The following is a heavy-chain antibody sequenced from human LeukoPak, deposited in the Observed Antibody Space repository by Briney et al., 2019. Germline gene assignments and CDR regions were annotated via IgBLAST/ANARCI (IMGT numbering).Heavy chain of an antibody. J-gene: IGHJ4*02. CDR1: GFTFSSYS. V-gene: IGHV3-48*01. CDR3: ARDDSSGYFFDQ. Sequence: PGVSMRLSCAASGFTFSSYSMNWVRQAPGKGLEWVSYISSTGSIIYYADSVKGRFTISRDNAKKSLYLQMNRMRAEDTAVYYCARDDSSGYFFDQWGQGTLVTVSS. D-gene: IGHD3-22*01. CDR2: ISSTGSII.